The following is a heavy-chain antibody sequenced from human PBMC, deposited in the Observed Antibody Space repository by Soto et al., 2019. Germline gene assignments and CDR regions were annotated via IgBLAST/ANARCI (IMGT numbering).Heavy chain of an antibody. Sequence: QVQLVQSGAEVKKPGASVKVSCKASGYTFTSFGINGVRQAPGQGLEWMGWITAYNNLTTYAQKFQGRVTVTTDTSTSTAYMELRSLRSDDTAVYYCARGTLAAFWGQGTLVTVSS. CDR3: ARGTLAAF. J-gene: IGHJ4*02. CDR1: GYTFTSFG. CDR2: ITAYNNLT. D-gene: IGHD1-1*01. V-gene: IGHV1-18*01.